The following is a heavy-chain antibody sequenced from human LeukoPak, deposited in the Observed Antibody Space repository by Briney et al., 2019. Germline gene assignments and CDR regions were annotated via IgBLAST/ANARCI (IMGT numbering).Heavy chain of an antibody. Sequence: GGSLRLSCAASGFTFSSYGMHWVRQAPGKGLEWVAFIRYDGSNKYYADSVKGRFTISRDNSKNSLYLQMNSLRAEDTALYYCARDTSTLPKIFDYWGQGTLVTVSS. J-gene: IGHJ4*02. D-gene: IGHD5-24*01. V-gene: IGHV3-30*02. CDR1: GFTFSSYG. CDR2: IRYDGSNK. CDR3: ARDTSTLPKIFDY.